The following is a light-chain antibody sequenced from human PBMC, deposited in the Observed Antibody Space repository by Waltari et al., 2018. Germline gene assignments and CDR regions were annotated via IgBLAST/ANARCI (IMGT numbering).Light chain of an antibody. Sequence: EIVLTQSPGTLSLSPGERASLSCRTSQRVSSNYLAWYQQSPGQAPSLLIYGASSRAIGIPGRFSGSGSGTDFTLTISRLEPEDFAVYYCQQYGTSPRTFGQGTKVEIK. J-gene: IGKJ1*01. CDR3: QQYGTSPRT. V-gene: IGKV3-20*01. CDR1: QRVSSNY. CDR2: GAS.